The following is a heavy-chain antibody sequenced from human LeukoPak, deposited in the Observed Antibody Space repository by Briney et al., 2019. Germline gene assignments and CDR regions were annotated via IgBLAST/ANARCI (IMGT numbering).Heavy chain of an antibody. CDR3: ARDGYYGSGKGVFDI. J-gene: IGHJ3*02. D-gene: IGHD3-10*01. CDR2: ISSSSNYI. V-gene: IGHV3-21*01. CDR1: GFTFSSYS. Sequence: PGGSLRLSCAASGFTFSSYSMNWVRQAPGKGLEWVASISSSSNYIYYADAVKGRFTISRYNAKNSMYLKMNSMRAEDTAVYYCARDGYYGSGKGVFDIWGQGTVVTVSS.